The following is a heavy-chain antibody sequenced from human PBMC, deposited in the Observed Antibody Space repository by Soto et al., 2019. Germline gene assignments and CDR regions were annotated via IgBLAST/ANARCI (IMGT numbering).Heavy chain of an antibody. Sequence: GASVKVSCKASGYTFTSYDINWVRQATGQGLEWMGWMNPNSGNTGYARKFQGRVTMTTNTSISTAYMELSSLRSEDTAVYFCARGRGGSTSHYYYMDVWGKGTTVTVSS. V-gene: IGHV1-8*01. CDR2: MNPNSGNT. CDR1: GYTFTSYD. CDR3: ARGRGGSTSHYYYMDV. J-gene: IGHJ6*03. D-gene: IGHD2-2*01.